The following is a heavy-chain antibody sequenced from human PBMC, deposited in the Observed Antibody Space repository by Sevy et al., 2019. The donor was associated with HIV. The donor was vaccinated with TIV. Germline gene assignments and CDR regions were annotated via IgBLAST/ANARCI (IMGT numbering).Heavy chain of an antibody. CDR1: GFTFGTYG. D-gene: IGHD6-19*01. CDR2: IWYDGSNK. Sequence: GGYLRLSCVASGFTFGTYGMDWVRQAPGKGLEWVAVIWYDGSNKYYGDSVKGRFTISRDNSKNTLYLQMNSLRAEDTTVYYCARGSLCCSGWSESLDYWGQGTQVTVSS. V-gene: IGHV3-33*01. J-gene: IGHJ4*02. CDR3: ARGSLCCSGWSESLDY.